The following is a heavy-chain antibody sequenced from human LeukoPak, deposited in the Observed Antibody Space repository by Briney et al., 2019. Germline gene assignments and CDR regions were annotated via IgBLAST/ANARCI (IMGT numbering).Heavy chain of an antibody. CDR3: ARGNGPWYGMDV. J-gene: IGHJ6*02. Sequence: EASVKVSCKASGGTFSSYTISWVRQAPGQGLEWMGRIIPILGIANYAQKLQGRVTITADKSTSTAYMELSSLRSEDTAVYYCARGNGPWYGMDVWGQGTTVTVSS. CDR1: GGTFSSYT. CDR2: IIPILGIA. V-gene: IGHV1-69*02. D-gene: IGHD2-8*01.